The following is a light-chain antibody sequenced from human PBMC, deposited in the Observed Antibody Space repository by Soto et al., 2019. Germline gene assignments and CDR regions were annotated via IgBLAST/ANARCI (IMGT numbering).Light chain of an antibody. CDR2: GAS. CDR1: RTVIPNN. V-gene: IGKV3-20*01. CDR3: QSKRIT. J-gene: IGKJ5*01. Sequence: EIFLTQSPDTLSLSPWERATLSCRASRTVIPNNLAWYQQKPGQAPRLLIYGASSRATGIPDRFSGSGSGTDFTLTISRLEPEDFAVYYCQSKRITFGQGTRLEIK.